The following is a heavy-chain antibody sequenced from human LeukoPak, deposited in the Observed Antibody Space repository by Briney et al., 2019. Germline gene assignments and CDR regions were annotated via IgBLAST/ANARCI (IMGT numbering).Heavy chain of an antibody. V-gene: IGHV3-33*01. Sequence: PGGSLSLSCAASGFTFSSYGWHWVGQAPGKGLEWVAVIWYDGSNKYYADSVKGGFTISRDNSKNTLYLQMNSLRAEDPAVYYCARGMARGYYYRCDYWGQGTLVTVSS. D-gene: IGHD3-22*01. CDR3: ARGMARGYYYRCDY. J-gene: IGHJ4*02. CDR2: IWYDGSNK. CDR1: GFTFSSYG.